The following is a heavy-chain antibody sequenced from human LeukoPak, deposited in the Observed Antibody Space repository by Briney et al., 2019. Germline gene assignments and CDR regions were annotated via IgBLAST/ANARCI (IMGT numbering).Heavy chain of an antibody. J-gene: IGHJ3*02. Sequence: GGSLRLSCAASGFTFSDYYMSWIRQAPGKGLEWVSHISSSGSTIYYADSVKGRFTISRDNAKNSLYLQMNSLRAEDTAVYYCARAATRREWLDAFDIWGQGTMVTVSS. CDR3: ARAATRREWLDAFDI. V-gene: IGHV3-11*01. CDR2: ISSSGSTI. CDR1: GFTFSDYY. D-gene: IGHD6-6*01.